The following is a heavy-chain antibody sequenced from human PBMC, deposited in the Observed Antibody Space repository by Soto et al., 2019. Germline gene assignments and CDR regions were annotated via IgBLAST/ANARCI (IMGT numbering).Heavy chain of an antibody. CDR1: GFTFSSYS. CDR3: ARASSYSSGWLSDY. CDR2: ISVSSTYI. Sequence: GGSLRLSCAASGFTFSSYSMNWVRQAPGKGLEWVSSISVSSTYIYYADSVKGRFTISRDNAKNSLYVQLNSLRSEDTAVYYCARASSYSSGWLSDYWGQGTLVTVSS. V-gene: IGHV3-21*01. D-gene: IGHD6-19*01. J-gene: IGHJ4*02.